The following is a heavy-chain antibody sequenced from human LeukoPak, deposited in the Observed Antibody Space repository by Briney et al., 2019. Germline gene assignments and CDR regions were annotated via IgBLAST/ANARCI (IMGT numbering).Heavy chain of an antibody. J-gene: IGHJ4*02. Sequence: SGGSLRLSCAASGFTFSNYELNWVRQAPGKGLEWVSYISANGNTMYYADSVRGRFTISRDNAQDSLYLQLNSLRAEDTAVYYCARLAAAGSYHFDSWGQGTLVTVSS. CDR3: ARLAAAGSYHFDS. CDR2: ISANGNTM. CDR1: GFTFSNYE. V-gene: IGHV3-48*03. D-gene: IGHD6-13*01.